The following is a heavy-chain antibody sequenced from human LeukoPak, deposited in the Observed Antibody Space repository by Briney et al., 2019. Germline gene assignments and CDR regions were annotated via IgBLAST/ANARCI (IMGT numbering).Heavy chain of an antibody. CDR1: GDSLSDLS. V-gene: IGHV1-24*01. CDR3: ATQSLLAGVPYGYFQH. D-gene: IGHD3-10*01. CDR2: FDPEDGET. J-gene: IGHJ1*01. Sequence: ASVKVSCKFSGDSLSDLSMHWVRQAPGKGLEWMGGFDPEDGETFYAQKFQGRVTMTEDTSADTAFMELSSLRSEDTAVYYCATQSLLAGVPYGYFQHWGPGTLVTVSS.